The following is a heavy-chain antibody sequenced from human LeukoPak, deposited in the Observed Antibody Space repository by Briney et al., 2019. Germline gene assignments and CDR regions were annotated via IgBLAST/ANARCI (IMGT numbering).Heavy chain of an antibody. D-gene: IGHD6-6*01. J-gene: IGHJ6*03. V-gene: IGHV5-51*01. CDR3: ARIAARPDKGYYYYYMDV. CDR2: IYPGDSDT. Sequence: GESLKISCKGSGYSFTSYWIGWVRQMPGKGLEWMGIIYPGDSDTRYSPSFQGQVTISADKSISTAYLQWSSLKASDTAMYYCARIAARPDKGYYYYYMDVWGKGTTVSVS. CDR1: GYSFTSYW.